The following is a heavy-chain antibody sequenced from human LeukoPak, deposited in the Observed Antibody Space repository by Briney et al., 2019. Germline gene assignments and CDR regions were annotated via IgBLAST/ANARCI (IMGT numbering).Heavy chain of an antibody. Sequence: PGGSLRLSCAASGFTFSTYSMNWVRRAPGKGLEWVSYISSSGTTIYFADSVKGRFTISRDNAKNSLYLQMNSLRAEDTAVYHCARRSYSHDAFDIWGQGTMVTVSS. CDR3: ARRSYSHDAFDI. D-gene: IGHD2-21*01. CDR2: ISSSGTTI. CDR1: GFTFSTYS. J-gene: IGHJ3*02. V-gene: IGHV3-48*01.